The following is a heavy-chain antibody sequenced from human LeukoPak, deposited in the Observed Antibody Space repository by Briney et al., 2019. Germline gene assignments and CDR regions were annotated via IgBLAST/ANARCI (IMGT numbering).Heavy chain of an antibody. CDR2: ISSSSSYT. CDR1: GFTFSDYY. CDR3: ARDGGGLDKYTPDY. D-gene: IGHD3-16*01. J-gene: IGHJ4*02. Sequence: GGSLRLSRAASGFTFSDYYMSWIRQAPGKGLEWVPYISSSSSYTNYADSVKGRFTISRDNAKKSLYLQMNSLRADDTAVYYCARDGGGLDKYTPDYWGQGTLVTVSS. V-gene: IGHV3-11*05.